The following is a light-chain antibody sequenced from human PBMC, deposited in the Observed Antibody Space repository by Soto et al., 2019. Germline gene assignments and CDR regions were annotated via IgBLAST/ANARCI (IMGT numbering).Light chain of an antibody. V-gene: IGKV1-5*01. Sequence: DIQMTQSPSTLSASVGDRVTITCRASQSISSWLAWYQQKPGKAPKLLIYDASSLESGVPSRFSGSGSGTEFTLTISSLQPDAVATYYCQQYNSYLFTFGPGTKVDIK. CDR3: QQYNSYLFT. CDR2: DAS. J-gene: IGKJ3*01. CDR1: QSISSW.